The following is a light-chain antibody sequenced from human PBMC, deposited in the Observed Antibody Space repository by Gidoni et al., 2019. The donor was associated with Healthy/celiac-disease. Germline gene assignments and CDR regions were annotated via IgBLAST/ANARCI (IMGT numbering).Light chain of an antibody. V-gene: IGKV4-1*01. Sequence: DIVMTQSPDSLAVSLGERATINCKSSQSVLYSSNNKNDLAGYQQKPGQPPKLLIYWASTRESGVPDRFSGRGSGTDFTLTISSMQAEDVAVYYCQQYYSTPYTFGQGTKLEIK. CDR1: QSVLYSSNNKND. CDR2: WAS. J-gene: IGKJ2*01. CDR3: QQYYSTPYT.